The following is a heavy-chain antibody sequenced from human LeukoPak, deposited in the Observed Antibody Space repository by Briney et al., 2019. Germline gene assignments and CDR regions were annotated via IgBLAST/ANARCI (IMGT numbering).Heavy chain of an antibody. CDR2: ISYSGSTT. D-gene: IGHD2-15*01. Sequence: GGSLRLSCAASGFTFTDFEMNWVRQAPGKGLEWVSYISYSGSTTSYADSVKGRFTISRDNAKNSLYLQMNSLRAEDTAVYYRARARRDCSGGSCYPDYNWFDPWGQGTLVTVSS. J-gene: IGHJ5*02. CDR1: GFTFTDFE. CDR3: ARARRDCSGGSCYPDYNWFDP. V-gene: IGHV3-48*03.